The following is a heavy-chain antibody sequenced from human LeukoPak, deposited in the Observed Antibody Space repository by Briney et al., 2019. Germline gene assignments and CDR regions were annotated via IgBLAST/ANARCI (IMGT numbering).Heavy chain of an antibody. Sequence: ASVRVSCKASGFTFTSYNLNWARQATGQGLEWMGWMNPNTGNTGYAQKFQGRVTMTRDTSITTAYMELSSLESEDTAVYYCARGCGGSCCGAMDVWGKGTTVTVSS. CDR2: MNPNTGNT. D-gene: IGHD2-15*01. J-gene: IGHJ6*04. V-gene: IGHV1-8*01. CDR1: GFTFTSYN. CDR3: ARGCGGSCCGAMDV.